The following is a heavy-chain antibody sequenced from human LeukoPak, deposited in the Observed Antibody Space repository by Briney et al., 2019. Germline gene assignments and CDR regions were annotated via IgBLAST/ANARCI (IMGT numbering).Heavy chain of an antibody. Sequence: GGSLRLSCAASGFPFSGYVMHWVRQTTGEGLEWVSAIGTTGDTYYAGSVKGRFTISRENGKNSLHLQMNSLRTGDTAVYYCARAYILTGYHMDVWGRGTTVTVSS. CDR2: IGTTGDT. CDR3: ARAYILTGYHMDV. CDR1: GFPFSGYV. J-gene: IGHJ6*02. D-gene: IGHD3-9*01. V-gene: IGHV3-13*04.